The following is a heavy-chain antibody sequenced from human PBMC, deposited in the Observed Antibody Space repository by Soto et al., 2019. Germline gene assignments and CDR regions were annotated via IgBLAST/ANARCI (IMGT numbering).Heavy chain of an antibody. Sequence: ASVKVSCKASGYTFTSYAMHWVRQAPGQRLEWMGWINAGNGNTKYSQKFQGRVTITRDTSASTAYMELSSLRSEDTAVYYCAINRIAVAGSYGMDVWGQGTTVTAP. J-gene: IGHJ6*02. V-gene: IGHV1-3*01. CDR2: INAGNGNT. CDR1: GYTFTSYA. D-gene: IGHD6-19*01. CDR3: AINRIAVAGSYGMDV.